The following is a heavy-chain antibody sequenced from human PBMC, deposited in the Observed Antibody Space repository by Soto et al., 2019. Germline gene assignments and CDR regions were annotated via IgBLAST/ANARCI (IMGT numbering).Heavy chain of an antibody. CDR1: GGSISSYY. V-gene: IGHV4-4*07. CDR2: IYSSGST. Sequence: PSETLSLTCTVSGGSISSYYWTWIRQPAGKGLEWIGRIYSSGSTNYNPSLKSRVTMSVDTSKNQFSLNLSSVTAADTAVYYCARVARVMEGCCDPWGQGTLVTACS. D-gene: IGHD2-15*01. J-gene: IGHJ5*02. CDR3: ARVARVMEGCCDP.